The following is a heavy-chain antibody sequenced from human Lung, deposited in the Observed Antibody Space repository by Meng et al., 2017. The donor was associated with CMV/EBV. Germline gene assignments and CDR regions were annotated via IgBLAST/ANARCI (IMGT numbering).Heavy chain of an antibody. V-gene: IGHV3-53*01. CDR1: GFSVNSNF. CDR3: ARDLRPSGGGMDV. CDR2: IYTGGIT. Sequence: LTXXASGFSVNSNFMNWVRQAPGKGLEWVSVIYTGGITYYADSVKGRFTISRDNSKNTVHLQMNNLRPGDTAVYYCARDLRPSGGGMDVWGQGPTVTVSS. D-gene: IGHD2-8*02. J-gene: IGHJ6*02.